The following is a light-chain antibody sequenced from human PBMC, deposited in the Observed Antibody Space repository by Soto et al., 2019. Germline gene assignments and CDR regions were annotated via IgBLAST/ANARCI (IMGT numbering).Light chain of an antibody. J-gene: IGKJ3*01. CDR2: AAS. Sequence: DIQMTQSPSSLSASVGDRVTITCRASQGISNYLAWYQQKPGKVPKLLIYAASTLQSGVPSRFSGSGSGTAFTLTISSLQPEDVATYYCQKYNSAPPGFTFGPGTKVDIK. V-gene: IGKV1-27*01. CDR1: QGISNY. CDR3: QKYNSAPPGFT.